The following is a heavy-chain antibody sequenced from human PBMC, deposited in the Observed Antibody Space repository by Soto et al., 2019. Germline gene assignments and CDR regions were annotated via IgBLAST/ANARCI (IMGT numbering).Heavy chain of an antibody. CDR1: GGSVSNDNFY. D-gene: IGHD3-16*01. CDR2: VHSSGIT. J-gene: IGHJ5*02. CDR3: ARGLTMGQLPSHFDH. Sequence: SETLSLTCTVSGGSVSNDNFYWSWIRQPPGKGLEWIGYVHSSGITNYNPSLRRRVTISVDASRNQFSLRLSSVTAADTAVYYCARGLTMGQLPSHFDHWGQGTLVTVSS. V-gene: IGHV4-61*01.